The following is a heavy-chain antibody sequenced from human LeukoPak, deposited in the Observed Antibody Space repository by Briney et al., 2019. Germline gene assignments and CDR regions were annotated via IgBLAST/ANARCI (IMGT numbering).Heavy chain of an antibody. V-gene: IGHV4-34*01. CDR3: ARQRITMIVVVRWGFDP. D-gene: IGHD3-22*01. J-gene: IGHJ5*02. CDR1: GGSFSGYY. CDR2: INHSGST. Sequence: PSETLSLTCAVYGGSFSGYYWSWIRQPPGKGLEWIGEINHSGSTNYNPSLKSRVTISVDTSKNQFSLKLSSVTAADTAVYYCARQRITMIVVVRWGFDPWGQGTLVTVSS.